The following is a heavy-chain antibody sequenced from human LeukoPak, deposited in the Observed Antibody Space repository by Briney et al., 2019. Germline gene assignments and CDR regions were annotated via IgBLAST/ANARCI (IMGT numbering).Heavy chain of an antibody. CDR3: ARRADIGAFDI. CDR2: IFYSGST. J-gene: IGHJ3*02. V-gene: IGHV4-59*01. CDR1: GGSSSSYY. Sequence: PSETLSLTCTVSGGSSSSYYWSWLRQPPGKGLEWVVYIFYSGSTNYNPYLTSRVTISVGTSKNQLSLQLSSVTAADTAVYYCARRADIGAFDIWGQGTMVTVSS. D-gene: IGHD2-15*01.